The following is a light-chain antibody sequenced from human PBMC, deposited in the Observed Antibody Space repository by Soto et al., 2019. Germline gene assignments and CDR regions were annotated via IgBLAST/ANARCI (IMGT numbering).Light chain of an antibody. J-gene: IGKJ2*01. Sequence: EILMTQSPATLSVSPGERATLSCRASQSVSTNLAWYQQKPGQAPRLLIYGVSTRATDIPARFSGSGSGTDFTLTISSLQSEDFAVYYCQQYGSSPLYTFGQGTKLEIK. CDR2: GVS. CDR1: QSVSTN. V-gene: IGKV3-15*01. CDR3: QQYGSSPLYT.